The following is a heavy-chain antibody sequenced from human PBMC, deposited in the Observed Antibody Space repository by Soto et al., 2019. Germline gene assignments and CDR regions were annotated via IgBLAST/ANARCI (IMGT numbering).Heavy chain of an antibody. J-gene: IGHJ4*02. CDR1: GYTFTSYD. CDR2: INPSGGST. V-gene: IGHV1-46*03. CDR3: AREQQLVLSPHFDY. Sequence: ASVKVSCKASGYTFTSYDINWVRQAPGQGLEWMGIINPSGGSTSYAQKFQGRVTMTRDTSTSTVYMELSSLRSEDTAVYYCAREQQLVLSPHFDYWGQGTLVTVSS. D-gene: IGHD6-13*01.